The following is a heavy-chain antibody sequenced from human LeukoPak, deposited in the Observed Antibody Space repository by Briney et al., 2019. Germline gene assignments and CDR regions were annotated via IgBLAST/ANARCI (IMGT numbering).Heavy chain of an antibody. D-gene: IGHD3-16*02. CDR2: ISYDGSNK. Sequence: PGGSLRLSCAASGFTFSSYAMHWVRQAPGKGLEWVAVISYDGSNKYYADSVKGRSTISRDNSKNTLYLQMNSLRAEDTAVYYCAREMSMITFGGVIATGGFDYWGQGTLVTVSS. CDR3: AREMSMITFGGVIATGGFDY. CDR1: GFTFSSYA. J-gene: IGHJ4*02. V-gene: IGHV3-30*04.